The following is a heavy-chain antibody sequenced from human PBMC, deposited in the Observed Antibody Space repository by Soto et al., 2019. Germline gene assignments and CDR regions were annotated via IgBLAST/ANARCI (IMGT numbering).Heavy chain of an antibody. CDR1: GFTFSSYS. V-gene: IGHV3-21*01. CDR2: ITSSSSYI. D-gene: IGHD2-15*01. J-gene: IGHJ4*02. Sequence: GGSLRLSCAASGFTFSSYSMNWVRQAPGKGLEWVSSITSSSSYIYYADSVKGRFTISRDNAKNSLYLQMNSLRAEDTAAYSWANLPPRGSNFAYWGQGPRVIVSS. CDR3: ANLPPRGSNFAY.